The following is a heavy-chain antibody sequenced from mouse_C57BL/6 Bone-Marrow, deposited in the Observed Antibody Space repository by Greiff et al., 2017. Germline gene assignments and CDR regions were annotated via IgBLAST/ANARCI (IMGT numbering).Heavy chain of an antibody. J-gene: IGHJ1*03. CDR3: ARVGSGKGYVDV. D-gene: IGHD1-1*01. CDR1: GFTFTNTY. CDR2: IDPGNGNT. V-gene: IGHV14-3*01. Sequence: VQLQESVAELVRPGASVKMSCTASGFTFTNTYMHWVKQRPEQGLEWIGRIDPGNGNTKYATKFQGKATMTADTSSNTAYLQLSSLTSEDAAIYYCARVGSGKGYVDVWGRGTGVTVTA.